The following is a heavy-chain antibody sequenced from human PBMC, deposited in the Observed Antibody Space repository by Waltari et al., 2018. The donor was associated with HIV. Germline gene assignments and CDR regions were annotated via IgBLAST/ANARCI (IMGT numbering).Heavy chain of an antibody. CDR3: ARETVAAGTAADY. Sequence: QVQLVQSGAEVKKPGASVKVSCKASGYTFTGYYMHWVRQAPGQGLEGMGWSNPNSGSTNYAQKFQYRVTMTRDTSISTAYMELSSLRADDTAVYYCARETVAAGTAADYWGQGTLVTVSS. CDR1: GYTFTGYY. V-gene: IGHV1-2*02. CDR2: SNPNSGST. J-gene: IGHJ4*02. D-gene: IGHD6-13*01.